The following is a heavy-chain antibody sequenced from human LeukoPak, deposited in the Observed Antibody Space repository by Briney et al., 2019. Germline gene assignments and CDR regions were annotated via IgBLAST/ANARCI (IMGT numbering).Heavy chain of an antibody. CDR3: ARDIKESNSDILTGYPESDY. D-gene: IGHD3-9*01. Sequence: GASVKVSCKASGYTFTSYYMHWVRQAPGQGLEWMGIINPSGGSTSYAQKFQGRVTMTRDTSTSTVYMELSSLRSEDTAVYYCARDIKESNSDILTGYPESDYWGQGTLVTASS. CDR2: INPSGGST. J-gene: IGHJ4*02. CDR1: GYTFTSYY. V-gene: IGHV1-46*01.